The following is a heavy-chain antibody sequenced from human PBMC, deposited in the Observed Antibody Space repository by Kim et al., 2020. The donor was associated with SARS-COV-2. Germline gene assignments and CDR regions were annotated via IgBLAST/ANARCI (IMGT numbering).Heavy chain of an antibody. CDR1: GGTFSSYA. V-gene: IGHV1-69*13. CDR2: IIPIFGTA. D-gene: IGHD3-22*01. Sequence: VKVSCKASGGTFSSYAISWVRQAPGQGLEWMGGIIPIFGTANYAQKFQGRVTITADESTSTAYMELSSLRSEDTAVYYCARGGRITMIVVVLGAFDIWGQGTMVTVSS. J-gene: IGHJ3*02. CDR3: ARGGRITMIVVVLGAFDI.